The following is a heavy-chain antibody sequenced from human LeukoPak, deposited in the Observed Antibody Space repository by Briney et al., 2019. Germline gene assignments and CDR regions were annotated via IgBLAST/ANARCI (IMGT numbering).Heavy chain of an antibody. J-gene: IGHJ5*02. CDR2: INYSGST. CDR3: AGMAYDILTLNWFDP. Sequence: SETLSLTCTVSGGSISSSSYYWGWIRQPPGKGLEWIGSINYSGSTYYNPSLKSRVTISVDTSKNQFSLKLSSVTAADTAVYYCAGMAYDILTLNWFDPWAREPWSPSPQ. CDR1: GGSISSSSYY. V-gene: IGHV4-39*07. D-gene: IGHD3-9*01.